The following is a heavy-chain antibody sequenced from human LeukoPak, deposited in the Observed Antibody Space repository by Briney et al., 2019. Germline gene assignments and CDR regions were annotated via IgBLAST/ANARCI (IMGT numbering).Heavy chain of an antibody. CDR2: ISSSSSTI. V-gene: IGHV3-48*04. D-gene: IGHD2-2*01. CDR3: AKRGYQVDY. CDR1: GFTFSSYS. J-gene: IGHJ4*02. Sequence: GGSLRLSCAASGFTFSSYSMNWVRQAPGKGLEWVSYISSSSSTIYYADSVKGRFTISRDNAKNSLHLQMNSLRAEDTAVYYCAKRGYQVDYWGQGTLVTVSS.